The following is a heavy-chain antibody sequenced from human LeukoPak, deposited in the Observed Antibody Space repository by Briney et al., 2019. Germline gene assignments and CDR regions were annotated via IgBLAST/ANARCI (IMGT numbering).Heavy chain of an antibody. J-gene: IGHJ4*02. CDR2: ISAYNGNT. V-gene: IGHV1-18*01. Sequence: ASVKVSRKASGYTFTSYGINWVRQAPGQGLEWMGWISAYNGNTNYAQNLQGRVTMTTDTSTSTAYMELRSLRSDDTAVYYCARVHRYNPYYFDYWGQGTLVTVSS. D-gene: IGHD5-24*01. CDR1: GYTFTSYG. CDR3: ARVHRYNPYYFDY.